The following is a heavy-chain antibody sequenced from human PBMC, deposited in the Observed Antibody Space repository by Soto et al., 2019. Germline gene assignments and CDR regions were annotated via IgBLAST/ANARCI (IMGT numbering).Heavy chain of an antibody. CDR2: INAGNGNT. J-gene: IGHJ4*02. D-gene: IGHD2-21*02. Sequence: SVQVSCKASGYTFTSYAMHWVRQAPGQRLEWMGWINAGNGNTKYSQKFQGRVTITRDTSASTAYMELSSLRSEDTAVYYCARSIVVVTALGYWGQGTLVTVSS. CDR3: ARSIVVVTALGY. CDR1: GYTFTSYA. V-gene: IGHV1-3*01.